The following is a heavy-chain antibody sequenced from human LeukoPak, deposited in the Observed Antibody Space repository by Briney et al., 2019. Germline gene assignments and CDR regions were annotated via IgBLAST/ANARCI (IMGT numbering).Heavy chain of an antibody. J-gene: IGHJ5*02. CDR3: ARRGYSSRRVWFDP. V-gene: IGHV1-8*02. CDR1: GYTFTSYD. CDR2: MNPNSGNT. Sequence: ASVKVSCKASGYTFTSYDTNWVRQATGQGLEWMGWMNPNSGNTGYAQKFQGRVTMTRNTSISTAYMELSSLRSEDTAVYYCARRGYSSRRVWFDPWGQGTLVTVSS. D-gene: IGHD6-13*01.